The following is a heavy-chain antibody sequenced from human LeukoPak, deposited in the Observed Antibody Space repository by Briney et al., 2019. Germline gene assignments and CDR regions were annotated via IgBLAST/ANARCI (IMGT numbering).Heavy chain of an antibody. CDR1: GYTFSRYW. CDR2: INEDGSST. V-gene: IGHV3-74*01. CDR3: TTDTFGARDS. D-gene: IGHD3-10*01. J-gene: IGHJ4*02. Sequence: GGSLRLSCAASGYTFSRYWMHWVPQGPGKGPVWVSRINEDGSSTSYAESVRGRFTISRDNAKNTLYLQMNSLRAEDAAVYYCTTDTFGARDSWGQGTLVTVSS.